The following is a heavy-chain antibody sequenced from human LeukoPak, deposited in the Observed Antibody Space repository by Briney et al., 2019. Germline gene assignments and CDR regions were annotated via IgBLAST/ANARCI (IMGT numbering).Heavy chain of an antibody. CDR3: ARARLGCSGGSCYVFEL. V-gene: IGHV3-30*04. J-gene: IGHJ5*02. Sequence: GGSLRLSCAASGFTFSSYAMHWVRQAPGKGLEWVAVISYDGSNKYYADSVKGRFTISRDNAKNSLYLQMNSLRAEDTAVYYCARARLGCSGGSCYVFELWGQGTLVTVSS. CDR2: ISYDGSNK. CDR1: GFTFSSYA. D-gene: IGHD2-15*01.